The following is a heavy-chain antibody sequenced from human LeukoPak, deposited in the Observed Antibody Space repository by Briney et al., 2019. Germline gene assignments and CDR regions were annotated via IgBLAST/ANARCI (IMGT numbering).Heavy chain of an antibody. D-gene: IGHD3-10*01. J-gene: IGHJ6*03. CDR2: INHSGST. V-gene: IGHV4-34*01. CDR1: GGSFSGYY. CDR3: AGVGVVRGVKEYYYMDV. Sequence: PSETLSLTCAVYGGSFSGYYWSWIREPPGKGLEWSGEINHSGSTNYNTYLTSRVTISVDTYKNTCSLKLSSVTAADTAVYYCAGVGVVRGVKEYYYMDVWGKGTTVTVSS.